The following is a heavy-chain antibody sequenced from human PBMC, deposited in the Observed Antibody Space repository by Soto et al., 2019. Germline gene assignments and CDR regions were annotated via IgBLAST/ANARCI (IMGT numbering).Heavy chain of an antibody. CDR1: GFSLSTSEMC. J-gene: IGHJ4*02. CDR3: ARVVSGYRPDYFDY. D-gene: IGHD3-22*01. Sequence: SGPTLVNPTQTLTLTCTFSGFSLSTSEMCVSWIRQPPGKALEWLALIDWDDDKYYSTSLKTRLTISKDTSKNQVVLTMTNMDPVDTATYYCARVVSGYRPDYFDYWGQGTLVTVSS. V-gene: IGHV2-70*01. CDR2: IDWDDDK.